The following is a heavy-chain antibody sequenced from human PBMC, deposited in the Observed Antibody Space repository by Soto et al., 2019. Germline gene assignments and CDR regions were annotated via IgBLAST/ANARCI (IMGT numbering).Heavy chain of an antibody. D-gene: IGHD6-19*01. CDR1: GFTFSSYG. CDR3: AKDHRLVPLDPYSSGWYFDY. Sequence: PGGSLRLSCAASGFTFSSYGMHWVRQAPGKGLEWVAVISYDGSDKYYADSVKGRFTISRDNSKNTLYLQMNSLRAEDTAVYYCAKDHRLVPLDPYSSGWYFDYWGQGTLVTVSS. CDR2: ISYDGSDK. J-gene: IGHJ4*02. V-gene: IGHV3-30*18.